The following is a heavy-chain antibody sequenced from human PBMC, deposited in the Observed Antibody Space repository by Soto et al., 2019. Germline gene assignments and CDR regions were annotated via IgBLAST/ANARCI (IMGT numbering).Heavy chain of an antibody. CDR1: GFTFSSSW. CDR2: INGDGSTT. D-gene: IGHD2-15*01. V-gene: IGHV3-74*01. Sequence: PWGSLRLSCSSCGFTFSSSWMDWSLQAKGKGLVWVSRINGDGSTTSYADSVKGRFTISRDNAKNSLYLQMNSLRAEDTAVYYCAKRMASAVPNFDYWGQGTLVTVSS. CDR3: AKRMASAVPNFDY. J-gene: IGHJ4*02.